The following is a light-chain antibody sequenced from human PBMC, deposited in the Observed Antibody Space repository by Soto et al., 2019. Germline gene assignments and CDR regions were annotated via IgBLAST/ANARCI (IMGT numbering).Light chain of an antibody. Sequence: DIQLTQSPSFLSASVGDTVTITCRASQGMSTYLAWYQQKPGKVAKLLIRSASTLQSGVPPRFSGGGSGPEFTLTISTLQPDDSGIYYCQQLNGYQLAFGGGTNVEIK. J-gene: IGKJ4*01. CDR1: QGMSTY. CDR3: QQLNGYQLA. CDR2: SAS. V-gene: IGKV1-9*01.